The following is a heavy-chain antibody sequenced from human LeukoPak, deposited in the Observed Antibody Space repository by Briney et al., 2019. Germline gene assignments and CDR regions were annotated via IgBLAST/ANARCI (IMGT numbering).Heavy chain of an antibody. CDR2: IYHSGST. J-gene: IGHJ5*02. Sequence: SETLSLTCTVSGYSISSGYYWGWIRQPPGKGLEWIGSIYHSGSTYYNPSLKSRATISVDTSKNQFSLKLSSVTAADTAVYYCARDRDYYDSQFDPWGQGTLVTVSS. CDR3: ARDRDYYDSQFDP. D-gene: IGHD3-22*01. V-gene: IGHV4-38-2*02. CDR1: GYSISSGYY.